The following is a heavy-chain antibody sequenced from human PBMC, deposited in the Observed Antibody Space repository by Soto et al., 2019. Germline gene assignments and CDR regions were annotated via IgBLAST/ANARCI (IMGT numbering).Heavy chain of an antibody. V-gene: IGHV3-9*01. Sequence: EVQLVESGGGLVQPGRSLRLSCAASGFTFDDYAMHWVRQAPGKGLEWVSGISWNSGSIGYADSVKGRFTISRDNAKNSLYLQMNSLRAEDTALYYCAKAERRYGDYDSAFDIWGQGTMVTVSS. CDR2: ISWNSGSI. J-gene: IGHJ3*02. CDR3: AKAERRYGDYDSAFDI. CDR1: GFTFDDYA. D-gene: IGHD4-17*01.